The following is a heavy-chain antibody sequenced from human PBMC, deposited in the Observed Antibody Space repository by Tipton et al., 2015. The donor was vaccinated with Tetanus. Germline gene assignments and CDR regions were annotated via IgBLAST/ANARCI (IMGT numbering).Heavy chain of an antibody. CDR1: GLTFSGSA. D-gene: IGHD2-21*02. Sequence: VQLVQSGGGLVQPGGSLKLSCAASGLTFSGSALHWVRQASGKGLEWVGRIRSKANSYATVYAASVTGRFTISRDDSKNTAYLQMNSLNTEDTAVYYCAKDTGVTPHYCIDVWGQGTTVTVSS. V-gene: IGHV3-73*01. CDR3: AKDTGVTPHYCIDV. J-gene: IGHJ6*02. CDR2: IRSKANSYAT.